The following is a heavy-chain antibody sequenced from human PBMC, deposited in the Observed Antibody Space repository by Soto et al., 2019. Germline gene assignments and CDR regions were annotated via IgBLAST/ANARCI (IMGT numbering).Heavy chain of an antibody. D-gene: IGHD3-16*01. Sequence: QITVKESGPTLVKPTQTLTLTCSVSGFSLGARGVGVGWIRQPPGKTLEWLAIIYWNDDKTYSPSLKSRLTITKDIAENQVVLKMINMDPEDTATYFCAHSPWGAAPDYWGQGAVVTVSS. CDR1: GFSLGARGVG. CDR2: IYWNDDK. CDR3: AHSPWGAAPDY. V-gene: IGHV2-5*01. J-gene: IGHJ4*02.